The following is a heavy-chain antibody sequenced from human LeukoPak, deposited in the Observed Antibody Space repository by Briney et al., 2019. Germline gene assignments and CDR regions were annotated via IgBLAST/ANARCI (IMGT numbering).Heavy chain of an antibody. CDR2: ISSDGSTI. CDR1: GFTFSDYY. J-gene: IGHJ6*04. CDR3: AELGITMIGGV. D-gene: IGHD3-10*02. V-gene: IGHV3-11*04. Sequence: GGSLRLSCAASGFTFSDYYMSWIRQAPGKGLEWLSYISSDGSTIYYADSVKGRITISRDNAKNSLYLQMNSLRAEDTAVYYCAELGITMIGGVWGKGTTVTISS.